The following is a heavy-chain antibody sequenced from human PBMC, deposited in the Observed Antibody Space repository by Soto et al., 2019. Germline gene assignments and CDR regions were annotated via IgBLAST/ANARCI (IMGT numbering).Heavy chain of an antibody. J-gene: IGHJ4*02. CDR3: ARAINSRFGEFLN. CDR2: IIPIFGTA. CDR1: GGTFSSYA. D-gene: IGHD3-10*01. V-gene: IGHV1-69*13. Sequence: SVKVSCKASGGTFSSYAISWVRQAPGQGLEWMGGIIPIFGTANYAQKFQGRVTITADESTSTAYMELSSLRSEDTAVYYCARAINSRFGEFLNWGQGTLVTVSS.